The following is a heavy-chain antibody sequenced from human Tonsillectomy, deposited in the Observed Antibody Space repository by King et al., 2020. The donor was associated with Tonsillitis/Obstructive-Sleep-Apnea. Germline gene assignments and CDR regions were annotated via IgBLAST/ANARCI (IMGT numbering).Heavy chain of an antibody. V-gene: IGHV3-21*01. Sequence: GGAGGGRVERGGARRRWWAASGFTVSSDSMNWVRQAPGKGLEWVSSSTSNSNDIYYADSVKGRFTMSRDNAKNSLYLQMNSLRAEDTAVYYCARDRGFGEFFNCFDPWGQGTLVTVSS. D-gene: IGHD3-10*01. CDR2: STSNSNDI. CDR1: GFTVSSDS. J-gene: IGHJ5*02. CDR3: ARDRGFGEFFNCFDP.